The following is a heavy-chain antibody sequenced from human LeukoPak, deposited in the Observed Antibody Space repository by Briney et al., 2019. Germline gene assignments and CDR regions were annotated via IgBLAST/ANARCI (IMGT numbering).Heavy chain of an antibody. V-gene: IGHV3-30*04. CDR3: ARAEYCSGGYCYLIES. Sequence: PGGSLGLSCVASGFNTYSMHWVRQAPGKGLEWVAIISNDGRKTSYTDSVKGRFTISRDNSNNTLYLQMISLRAEDTAVYYCARAEYCSGGYCYLIESWGQGTLVTVSS. J-gene: IGHJ4*02. D-gene: IGHD2-15*01. CDR1: GFNTYS. CDR2: ISNDGRKT.